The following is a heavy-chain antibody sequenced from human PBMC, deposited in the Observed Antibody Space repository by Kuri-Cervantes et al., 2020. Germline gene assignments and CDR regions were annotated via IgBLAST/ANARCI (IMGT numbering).Heavy chain of an antibody. D-gene: IGHD3-10*01. Sequence: ASVKVSCKASGYTFTSYDINWVRQATGQGLEWMGWMNPNSGNTGYAQKFQGRVTMTRNTSISTAYMELSSLRSEDTAVYYCAKEKGPAGSVYYYYGMDVWAKGPRSPSP. CDR2: MNPNSGNT. V-gene: IGHV1-8*01. J-gene: IGHJ6*02. CDR3: AKEKGPAGSVYYYYGMDV. CDR1: GYTFTSYD.